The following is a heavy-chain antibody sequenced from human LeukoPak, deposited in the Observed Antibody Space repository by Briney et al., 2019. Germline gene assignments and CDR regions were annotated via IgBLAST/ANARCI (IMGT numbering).Heavy chain of an antibody. CDR2: IYTSGST. D-gene: IGHD2-2*01. V-gene: IGHV4-4*09. Sequence: PSETLSLTCTVSGGSISSYYWSWIRQPPGKGLEWIGYIYTSGSTNYNPSLKSRVIISVDTSKNQFSLKLSSVTAADTAVYYCAKSAGYQLLPDYYYYVDVWGKGTTVTVSS. J-gene: IGHJ6*03. CDR3: AKSAGYQLLPDYYYYVDV. CDR1: GGSISSYY.